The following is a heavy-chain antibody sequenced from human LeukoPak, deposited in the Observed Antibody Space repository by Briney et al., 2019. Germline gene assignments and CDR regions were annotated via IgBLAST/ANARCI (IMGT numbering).Heavy chain of an antibody. V-gene: IGHV3-30*18. CDR2: ISYDGSNK. D-gene: IGHD2-15*01. CDR3: AKDVREIVVVVAATRIAVAGTFDY. CDR1: GFTFRSYG. Sequence: GRSLRLSCAASGFTFRSYGMHWVRQAPGKGLEWVAVISYDGSNKYYADSVKGRFTISRDNSKNTLYLQMNSLRAEDTAVYYCAKDVREIVVVVAATRIAVAGTFDYWGQGTLVTVSS. J-gene: IGHJ4*02.